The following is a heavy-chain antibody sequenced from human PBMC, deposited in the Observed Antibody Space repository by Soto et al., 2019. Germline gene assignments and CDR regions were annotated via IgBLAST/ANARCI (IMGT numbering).Heavy chain of an antibody. Sequence: SETLSLTCTVSGGSISSSSYYWGWIRQPPGKGLEWIGSIYYSGSTYYNPSLKSRVTTSLDTSKNQFSLNLTSVTAADTDVYYCANAGTTSRIVSNHWFDPWGQGTLVTVSS. CDR1: GGSISSSSYY. CDR2: IYYSGST. CDR3: ANAGTTSRIVSNHWFDP. D-gene: IGHD1-1*01. J-gene: IGHJ5*02. V-gene: IGHV4-39*01.